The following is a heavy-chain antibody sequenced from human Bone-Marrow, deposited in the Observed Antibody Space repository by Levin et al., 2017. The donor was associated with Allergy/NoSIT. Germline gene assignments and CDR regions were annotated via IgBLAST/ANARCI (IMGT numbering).Heavy chain of an antibody. J-gene: IGHJ6*02. CDR1: GFTFNNYA. Sequence: GESLKISCAASGFTFNNYAMNWVRQAPGKGLEWVSSISGSGANTYYADSVKGRFTISRDNSKNTLYLQMNSLRAEDTAVYYCAKGDRYSGSYSTTDYGMDVWGQGTTVTVSS. D-gene: IGHD1-26*01. CDR3: AKGDRYSGSYSTTDYGMDV. CDR2: ISGSGANT. V-gene: IGHV3-23*01.